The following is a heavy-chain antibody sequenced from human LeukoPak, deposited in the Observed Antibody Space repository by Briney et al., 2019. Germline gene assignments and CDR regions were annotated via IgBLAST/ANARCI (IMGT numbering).Heavy chain of an antibody. V-gene: IGHV4-4*02. CDR3: ARDLVENSRGHDF. D-gene: IGHD2-15*01. Sequence: PSETLSLTCAVSGGSISSPNRRSWVRQPPGKGLEWIGEIYHSGMTNYKTSLKSRVTISVDESKNQFSLKLSSVTAADTAVYYCARDLVENSRGHDFWGQGILVIVSS. J-gene: IGHJ4*02. CDR2: IYHSGMT. CDR1: GGSISSPNR.